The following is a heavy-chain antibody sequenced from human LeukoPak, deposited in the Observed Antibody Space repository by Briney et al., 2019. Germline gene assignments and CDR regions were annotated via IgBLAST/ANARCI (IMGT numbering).Heavy chain of an antibody. D-gene: IGHD1-1*01. CDR2: ISWNSGSI. Sequence: GGSLRLSCAASGFTFDDYAMHWVRQAPGKGLEWVSGISWNSGSIGYADSVKGRFTISRDEDKNSLYMQMNSLRAEDTALYYCAKSTYNWFFDYWGQGTLVTVSS. J-gene: IGHJ4*02. CDR1: GFTFDDYA. CDR3: AKSTYNWFFDY. V-gene: IGHV3-9*01.